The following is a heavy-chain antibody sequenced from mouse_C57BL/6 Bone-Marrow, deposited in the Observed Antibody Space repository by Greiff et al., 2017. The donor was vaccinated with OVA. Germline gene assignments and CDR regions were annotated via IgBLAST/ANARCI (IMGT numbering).Heavy chain of an antibody. CDR3: ARDVAY. CDR2: SRNKANDYTT. J-gene: IGHJ3*01. V-gene: IGHV7-1*01. CDR1: GFTFSDFY. Sequence: DVKLVESGGGLVQSGRSLRLSCATSGFTFSDFYMEWVRQAPGKGLEWIAASRNKANDYTTEYSASVKGRFIVSRDTSQSILYLQMNALRAEDTAIYYCARDVAYWGQGTLVTVSA.